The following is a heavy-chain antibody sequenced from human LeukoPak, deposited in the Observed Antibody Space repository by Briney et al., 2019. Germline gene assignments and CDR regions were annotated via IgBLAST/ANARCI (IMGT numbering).Heavy chain of an antibody. V-gene: IGHV1-46*01. CDR1: GYTFTSYY. CDR2: INPSGGST. D-gene: IGHD2-2*01. CDR3: AREEHCSSTSCYGVYPDY. Sequence: ASVKVSCKASGYTFTSYYMHWVRQAPGQGLEWMGIINPSGGSTSYAQKFQGRVTMTRDMSTSTVYMELSSLRSEDTAVYYCAREEHCSSTSCYGVYPDYWGRGTLVTVSS. J-gene: IGHJ4*02.